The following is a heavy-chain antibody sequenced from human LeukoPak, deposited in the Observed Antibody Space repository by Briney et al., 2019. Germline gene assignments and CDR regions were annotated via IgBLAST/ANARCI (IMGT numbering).Heavy chain of an antibody. Sequence: GASVKVSCKASGGTLSSYAISWVRQAPGQGLEWMGGIIPIFGTANYAQKFQGRVTITTDESTSTAYMELSSLRSEDTAVYYCARGFRLSAIEDWFDPWGQGTLVTVSS. D-gene: IGHD2-2*02. CDR3: ARGFRLSAIEDWFDP. CDR1: GGTLSSYA. CDR2: IIPIFGTA. V-gene: IGHV1-69*05. J-gene: IGHJ5*02.